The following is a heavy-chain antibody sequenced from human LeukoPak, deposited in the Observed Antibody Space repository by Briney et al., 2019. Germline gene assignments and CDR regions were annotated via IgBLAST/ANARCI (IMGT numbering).Heavy chain of an antibody. CDR3: ARDSEWGLLRSDY. V-gene: IGHV3-7*05. D-gene: IGHD1-26*01. CDR1: GFTFSRYW. J-gene: IGHJ4*02. Sequence: QAGGSLRLSCAASGFTFSRYWMTWVRQAPGKGLEWVANIKQDGTEKYYVDSVKGRFTISRDNAKNSLYLQMNSLRAEDTAVYYCARDSEWGLLRSDYWGQGTLVTVSS. CDR2: IKQDGTEK.